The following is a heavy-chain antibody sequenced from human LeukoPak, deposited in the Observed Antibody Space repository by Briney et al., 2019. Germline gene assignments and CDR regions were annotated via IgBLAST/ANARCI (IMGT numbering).Heavy chain of an antibody. CDR1: GFTFSSYA. V-gene: IGHV3-23*01. Sequence: PGGSLRLSCAASGFTFSSYAMSWVRQAPGKGLEWVSAISGSGGSTYYADSVKGRFTISRDNSKNTLYLQMNSLRAEDTAVYYCAKEFVLMVYAITGIDYWGQGTLVTVSS. J-gene: IGHJ4*02. D-gene: IGHD2-8*01. CDR2: ISGSGGST. CDR3: AKEFVLMVYAITGIDY.